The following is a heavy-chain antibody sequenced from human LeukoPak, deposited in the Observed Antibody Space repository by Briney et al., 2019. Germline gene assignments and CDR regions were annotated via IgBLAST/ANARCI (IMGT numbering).Heavy chain of an antibody. CDR1: GDSISSSRFY. J-gene: IGHJ4*02. Sequence: SETLSLTCTVSGDSISSSRFYWAWIRQPPGKALGWIGSVLYTGRTFYNPSLKSRVTISVDTSKNQFSLRLGSVTASDTAVYYCARRDVRATIDYWGQGTLVTVSS. V-gene: IGHV4-39*01. D-gene: IGHD1-26*01. CDR2: VLYTGRT. CDR3: ARRDVRATIDY.